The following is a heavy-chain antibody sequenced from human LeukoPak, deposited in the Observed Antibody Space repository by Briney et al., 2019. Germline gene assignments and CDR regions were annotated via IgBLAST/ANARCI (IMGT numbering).Heavy chain of an antibody. Sequence: SVKVSCKASGGTFSSYAISWVRQAPGQGLEWMGGIIPIFGTANYAQNFQGRVTLTRDTSTSTVYMELSSLRSEDTAIYYCARIRDGYNDAYDLWGQGTVVTVPS. D-gene: IGHD5-24*01. CDR2: IIPIFGTA. CDR3: ARIRDGYNDAYDL. CDR1: GGTFSSYA. J-gene: IGHJ3*01. V-gene: IGHV1-69*05.